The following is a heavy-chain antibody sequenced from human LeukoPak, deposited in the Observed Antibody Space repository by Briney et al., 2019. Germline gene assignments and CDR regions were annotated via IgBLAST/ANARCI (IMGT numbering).Heavy chain of an antibody. CDR2: INPNSGGT. Sequence: ASVKVSCKASGYTFTGYYMHWVRQAPGQGLEWMGWINPNSGGTNYAQKFQGRVTMTRDTSISTAYMELSRLRSDDTAVYYCARAYCGGDCYSPYGMDVWGQGTTVTVSS. J-gene: IGHJ6*02. CDR1: GYTFTGYY. V-gene: IGHV1-2*02. CDR3: ARAYCGGDCYSPYGMDV. D-gene: IGHD2-21*02.